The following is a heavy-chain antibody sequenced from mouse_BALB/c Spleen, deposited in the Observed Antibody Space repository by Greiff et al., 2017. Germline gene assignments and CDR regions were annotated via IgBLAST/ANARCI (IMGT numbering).Heavy chain of an antibody. CDR3: TRRVYGNYLAWFAY. V-gene: IGHV1-15*01. D-gene: IGHD2-1*01. J-gene: IGHJ3*01. CDR2: IDPETGGT. Sequence: VQLQQSGAELVRTGASVTLSCKASGYTFTDYEMHWVKQTPVHGLEWIGAIDPETGGTAYNQKFKGKATLTADKSSSTAYMELRSLTSEDSAVYYCTRRVYGNYLAWFAYWGQGTLVTVSA. CDR1: GYTFTDYE.